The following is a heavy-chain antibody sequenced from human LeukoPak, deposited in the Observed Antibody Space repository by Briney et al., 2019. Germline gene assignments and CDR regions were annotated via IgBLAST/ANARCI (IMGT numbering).Heavy chain of an antibody. D-gene: IGHD4-17*01. CDR2: ISSSGSTI. Sequence: LSLTCAVYGGSFSDYYMSWIRQAPGKGLEWVSYISSSGSTIYYADSVKGRFTISRDNAKNSLYLQMNSLRAEDTAVYYCARDGNDYGDYWYFDLWGRGTLVTVSS. V-gene: IGHV3-11*01. CDR1: GGSFSDYY. CDR3: ARDGNDYGDYWYFDL. J-gene: IGHJ2*01.